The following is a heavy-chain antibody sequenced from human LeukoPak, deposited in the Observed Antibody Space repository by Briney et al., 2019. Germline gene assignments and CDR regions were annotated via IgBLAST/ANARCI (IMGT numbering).Heavy chain of an antibody. D-gene: IGHD3-22*01. CDR2: IWYDGSNK. V-gene: IGHV3-33*01. CDR1: GFTFSSYG. J-gene: IGHJ3*02. CDR3: ARVGYYDSSGLDAFDI. Sequence: GGSLRLSCAASGFTFSSYGMHWVRQAPGKGLEWVAVIWYDGSNKYYADSVKGRFTISRDNSKNTLYLQMNSLRAEDTAVYYCARVGYYDSSGLDAFDIWGQGTMVTVSS.